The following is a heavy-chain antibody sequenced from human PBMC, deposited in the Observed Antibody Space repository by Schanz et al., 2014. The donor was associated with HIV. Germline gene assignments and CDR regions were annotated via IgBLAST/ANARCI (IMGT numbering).Heavy chain of an antibody. CDR1: GFTFSNYG. CDR3: AKVGYYDSSDYNDVFDI. V-gene: IGHV3-33*06. D-gene: IGHD3-22*01. J-gene: IGHJ3*02. CDR2: IWYDGSNK. Sequence: QVQLVESGGGVVQPGRSLRLSCTASGFTFSNYGMHWVRLAPGKGLEWVAAIWYDGSNKFYADSVKGRFTISRDNSKNTLYLQMNNLRAEDTAVYYCAKVGYYDSSDYNDVFDIWGQGTMVTVSS.